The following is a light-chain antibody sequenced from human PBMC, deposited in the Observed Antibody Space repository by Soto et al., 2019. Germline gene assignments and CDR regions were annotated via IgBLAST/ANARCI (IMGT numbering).Light chain of an antibody. Sequence: QSVLTQPASVSGSPGQSITISCTGTSSDVGGYNHVSWYQHHPGKAPKFMIYEVSNRPSGVSNRFSGSKSGNTASLTISGLQADDEADYYCNSHTSSNTRVFGTGTKVTVL. CDR1: SSDVGGYNH. J-gene: IGLJ1*01. V-gene: IGLV2-14*01. CDR3: NSHTSSNTRV. CDR2: EVS.